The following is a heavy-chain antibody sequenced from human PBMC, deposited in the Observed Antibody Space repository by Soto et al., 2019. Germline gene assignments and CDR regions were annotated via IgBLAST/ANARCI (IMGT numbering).Heavy chain of an antibody. CDR1: GFTFSTYD. CDR2: LGTAGDS. J-gene: IGHJ6*02. D-gene: IGHD2-15*01. CDR3: VRDGGYDGLDV. V-gene: IGHV3-13*01. Sequence: AQLVESGGGLVQPGGSLRLSCAASGFTFSTYDMHWVRQPIGEGLEWVAALGTAGDSYYPDSVKGRFHIFRENAKDSLYLQMNSLRAGDTAVYYCVRDGGYDGLDVWGQGTTVTVSS.